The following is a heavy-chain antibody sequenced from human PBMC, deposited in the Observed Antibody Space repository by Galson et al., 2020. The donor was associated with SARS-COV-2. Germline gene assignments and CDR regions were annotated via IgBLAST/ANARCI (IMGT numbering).Heavy chain of an antibody. D-gene: IGHD1-26*01. CDR2: ISNSGST. V-gene: IGHV4-30-4*01. Sequence: SETLSLTCTVSGVSISSGDYYYWSWIRQPPGRGLEWIGYISNSGSTHYNPSLESRVTISVDTSKNQFSLKLSSVSAADTAVYYCARWYRGTYPYWYFDLWGRGTLVTVSS. CDR3: ARWYRGTYPYWYFDL. CDR1: GVSISSGDYYY. J-gene: IGHJ2*01.